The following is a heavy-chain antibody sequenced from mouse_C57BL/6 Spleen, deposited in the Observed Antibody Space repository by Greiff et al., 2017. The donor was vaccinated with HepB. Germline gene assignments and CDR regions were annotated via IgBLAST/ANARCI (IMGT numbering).Heavy chain of an antibody. CDR1: GYTFTDYN. Sequence: EVQLVESGPELVKPGASVKMSCKASGYTFTDYNMHWVKQSHGKSLEWIGYINPNNGGTSYNQKFKGKATLTVNKSSSTAYMELRSLTSEDSAVYYCARQGITTVVAPYWYFDVWGTGTTVTVSS. CDR2: INPNNGGT. D-gene: IGHD1-1*01. CDR3: ARQGITTVVAPYWYFDV. V-gene: IGHV1-22*01. J-gene: IGHJ1*03.